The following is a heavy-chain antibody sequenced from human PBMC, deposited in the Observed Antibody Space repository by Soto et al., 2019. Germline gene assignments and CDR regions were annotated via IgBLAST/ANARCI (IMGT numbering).Heavy chain of an antibody. CDR2: IYYSGST. D-gene: IGHD2-15*01. CDR1: SGSISSYY. Sequence: SETLSLTCTVSSGSISSYYWSWIRQPPGKGLEWIGYIYYSGSTNYNPSLKSRVTISVDTSKNQFSLKLSSVTAADTAVYYCASLARDIDYWGQGTLVTVSS. J-gene: IGHJ4*02. CDR3: ASLARDIDY. V-gene: IGHV4-59*08.